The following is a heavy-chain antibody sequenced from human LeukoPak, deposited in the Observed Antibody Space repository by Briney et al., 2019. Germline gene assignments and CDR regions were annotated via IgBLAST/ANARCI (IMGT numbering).Heavy chain of an antibody. Sequence: ASVKVSCKASGGTFSSYAISWVRQAPGQGLEWMGIINPSGGSTSYAQKFQGRVTMTRDTSTSTVYMELSSLRSEDTAVYYCARDRYYDFWSGYYTGSNWFDPWGQGTLVTVSS. CDR2: INPSGGST. D-gene: IGHD3-3*01. CDR3: ARDRYYDFWSGYYTGSNWFDP. V-gene: IGHV1-46*01. CDR1: GGTFSSYA. J-gene: IGHJ5*02.